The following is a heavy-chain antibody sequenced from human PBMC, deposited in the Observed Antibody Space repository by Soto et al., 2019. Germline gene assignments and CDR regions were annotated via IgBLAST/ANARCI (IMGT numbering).Heavy chain of an antibody. D-gene: IGHD1-26*01. CDR1: GYTFTSYA. J-gene: IGHJ4*02. CDR2: INAGNGNT. V-gene: IGHV1-3*01. CDR3: ARDVGATGD. Sequence: QVQLVQSGAEVKKPGASVKVSCKASGYTFTSYAMHWVRQAPGQRLEGMGWINAGNGNTKNSQKCQGRVTITRDTSASTAYMELSSLISEDTAVYYCARDVGATGDWGQGTLVTVSS.